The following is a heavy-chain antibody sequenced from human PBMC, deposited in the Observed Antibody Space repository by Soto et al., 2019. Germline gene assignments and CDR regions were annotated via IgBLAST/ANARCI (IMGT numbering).Heavy chain of an antibody. D-gene: IGHD2-15*01. Sequence: QLQLQESGPGLVKPSETVSLTCAVSGDSITNTRYYWGWIRQPPGKVLEWIGTFYFVGRISYNPSLTRRDIITIDTSKNPLALKLSSMTAADTAVYYCASGHCVGGSCSLNWFDHWGQGTLVAVSS. CDR3: ASGHCVGGSCSLNWFDH. V-gene: IGHV4-39*01. J-gene: IGHJ5*02. CDR1: GDSITNTRYY. CDR2: FYFVGRI.